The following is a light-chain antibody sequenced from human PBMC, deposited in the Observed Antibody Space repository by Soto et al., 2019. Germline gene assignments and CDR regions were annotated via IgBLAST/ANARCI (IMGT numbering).Light chain of an antibody. V-gene: IGKV3-15*01. Sequence: EIVMTQSPATLSVSPGDRATISCRASQSVSSNLAWYQQKPGQAPRLLIYGASTRATGIPARFSGSGSGTEFTLTISSLQSEDFAVYYCQQYNNWPLFGQGTKVEIK. CDR1: QSVSSN. CDR3: QQYNNWPL. J-gene: IGKJ1*01. CDR2: GAS.